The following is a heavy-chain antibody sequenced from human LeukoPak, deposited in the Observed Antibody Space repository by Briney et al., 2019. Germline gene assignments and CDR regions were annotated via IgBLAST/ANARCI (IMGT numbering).Heavy chain of an antibody. Sequence: SETLSLTCTVSGGSISSYYWSWIRQPPGKGLEWIGYIYYSGSTNYNPSLKSRVTISVDTSKNQFSLKLSSVTAADTAVYYCARHGRAVDIVVVPAAAPPSYYYYGMDVWGQGTTVTVSS. CDR3: ARHGRAVDIVVVPAAAPPSYYYYGMDV. D-gene: IGHD2-2*03. J-gene: IGHJ6*02. CDR2: IYYSGST. CDR1: GGSISSYY. V-gene: IGHV4-59*08.